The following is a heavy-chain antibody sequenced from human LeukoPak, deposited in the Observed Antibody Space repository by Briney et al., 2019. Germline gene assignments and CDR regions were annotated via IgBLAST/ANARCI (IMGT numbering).Heavy chain of an antibody. V-gene: IGHV3-21*04. CDR2: ISSSSSYI. CDR1: GFTFSSYS. Sequence: GGSLRLSCAASGFTFSSYSMNWVRQAPGKGLEWVSSISSSSSYIYYADSVKGRFTISRDNAKNSLYLQMSSLRSEATALYSFARTPISLRQGRGYSDGYYVHWGQGTLVTVFS. CDR3: ARTPISLRQGRGYSDGYYVH. D-gene: IGHD5-18*01. J-gene: IGHJ4*02.